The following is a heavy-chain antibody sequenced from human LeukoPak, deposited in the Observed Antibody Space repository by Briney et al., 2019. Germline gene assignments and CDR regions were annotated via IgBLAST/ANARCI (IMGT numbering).Heavy chain of an antibody. V-gene: IGHV4-38-2*02. Sequence: SETLSLTCTVSGYSISSGYYWGWIRQPPGKGLGWIGSIYHSGSTYYNPSLKSRVTISVDTSKNQFSLKLSSVTAADTAVYYCARVEGSGWYRNWGQGTLVTVSS. CDR1: GYSISSGYY. D-gene: IGHD6-19*01. CDR2: IYHSGST. CDR3: ARVEGSGWYRN. J-gene: IGHJ4*02.